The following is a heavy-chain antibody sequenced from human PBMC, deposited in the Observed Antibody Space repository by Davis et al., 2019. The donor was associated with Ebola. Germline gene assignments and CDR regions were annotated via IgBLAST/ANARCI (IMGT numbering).Heavy chain of an antibody. CDR1: GYSFTSYW. J-gene: IGHJ3*02. D-gene: IGHD2-8*02. CDR2: LFPGDSDT. Sequence: KVSCKASGYSFTSYWIGWVRHMPGKGLEWVGILFPGDSDTRYSPSFQGQVTISADKSMKTAFLQWSSLKASDSGMYYCASLRRTITGMDDGFDIWGQGTMVTVSS. V-gene: IGHV5-51*01. CDR3: ASLRRTITGMDDGFDI.